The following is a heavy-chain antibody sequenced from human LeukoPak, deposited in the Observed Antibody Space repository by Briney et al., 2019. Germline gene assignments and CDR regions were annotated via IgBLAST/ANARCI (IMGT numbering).Heavy chain of an antibody. D-gene: IGHD4-17*01. CDR2: ISSSSSYI. J-gene: IGHJ4*02. CDR3: ARDSPLGDFFDY. V-gene: IGHV3-21*03. CDR1: GFTFSSYS. Sequence: GGSLRLSCAASGFTFSSYSMNWVRQAPGKGLEWVSSISSSSSYIDYADSVEGRFTISRDNAKNSLYLQINSLRAEDTAVYYRARDSPLGDFFDYWGQGTLVTVSS.